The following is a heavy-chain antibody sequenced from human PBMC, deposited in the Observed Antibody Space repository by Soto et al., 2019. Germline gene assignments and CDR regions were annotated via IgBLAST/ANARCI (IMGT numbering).Heavy chain of an antibody. CDR3: AKNQERELPRVIDF. D-gene: IGHD1-7*01. J-gene: IGHJ4*02. CDR1: GFTFNSFA. V-gene: IGHV3-23*01. CDR2: ISSSGDGK. Sequence: GGSLRLSCAASGFTFNSFAMTWVRQAPGKGLEWVSIISSSGDGKYYVDSVKGRFTISRDRSKNTLYLQMSSLRAEDTALYYCAKNQERELPRVIDFWGQGTLVTVSS.